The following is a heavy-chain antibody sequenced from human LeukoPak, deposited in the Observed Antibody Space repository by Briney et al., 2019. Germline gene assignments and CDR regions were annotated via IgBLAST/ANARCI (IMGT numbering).Heavy chain of an antibody. CDR1: GFSFGTYN. V-gene: IGHV3-21*01. CDR3: ARWPIAAAPPVYYFDY. CDR2: ISSTTSHI. D-gene: IGHD6-13*01. J-gene: IGHJ4*02. Sequence: PGGSLRLSCAASGFSFGTYNMNWVRQAPGKGLEWVSSISSTTSHIYYADSVTGRFTISRDNAKNSLYLQMNSLRAEDTAVYYCARWPIAAAPPVYYFDYWGQGTLVTVSS.